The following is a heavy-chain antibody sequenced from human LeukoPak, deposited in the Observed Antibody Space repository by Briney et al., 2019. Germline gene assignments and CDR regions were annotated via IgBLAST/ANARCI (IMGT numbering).Heavy chain of an antibody. CDR2: ISGSGGST. Sequence: GGSLRLSCAASGFTFSSYAMSWVRQAPGKGLEWVSAISGSGGSTYNADSMKGRFTISRDNSKNTLYLQMNSLRAEDTAVYYCARRPNCSGGSCYGNYYYGMDVWGQGTTVTVSS. D-gene: IGHD2-15*01. CDR3: ARRPNCSGGSCYGNYYYGMDV. V-gene: IGHV3-23*01. CDR1: GFTFSSYA. J-gene: IGHJ6*02.